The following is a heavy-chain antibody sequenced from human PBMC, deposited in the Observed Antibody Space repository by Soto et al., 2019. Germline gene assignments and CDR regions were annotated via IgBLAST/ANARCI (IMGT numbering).Heavy chain of an antibody. Sequence: ASVKVSCKASGYTFTSYDMHWVRQAPGQRLEWMGLINAVNGNTKYSQKFQGRVTITWDTSASTAYMELSSLRSEDISVYYCARDRGAYDIDHWCQRTLVTVSS. CDR3: ARDRGAYDIDH. J-gene: IGHJ4*02. D-gene: IGHD5-12*01. V-gene: IGHV1-3*01. CDR2: INAVNGNT. CDR1: GYTFTSYD.